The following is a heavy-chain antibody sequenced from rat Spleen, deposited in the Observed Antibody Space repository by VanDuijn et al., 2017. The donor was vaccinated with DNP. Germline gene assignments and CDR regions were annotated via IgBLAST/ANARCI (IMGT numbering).Heavy chain of an antibody. Sequence: EVQLVESGGGLVQPGRSLKLSCAASGFTFSNYGMAWVRQAPTKGLEWVAAISYEGRSTYYGDSVKGRFTISRDNAKSTLYLQMDSLRSEATATYYCARGVYYYSATYWYFDFWGPGTMVTVSS. D-gene: IGHD1-1*01. CDR3: ARGVYYYSATYWYFDF. J-gene: IGHJ1*01. CDR2: ISYEGRST. V-gene: IGHV5-29*01. CDR1: GFTFSNYG.